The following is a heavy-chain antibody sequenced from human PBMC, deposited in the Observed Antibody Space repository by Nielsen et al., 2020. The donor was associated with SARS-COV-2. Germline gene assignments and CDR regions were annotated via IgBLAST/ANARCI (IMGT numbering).Heavy chain of an antibody. D-gene: IGHD3-16*01. CDR3: ARDRLNGYMDV. CDR1: GGSISSSSYY. V-gene: IGHV4-39*02. J-gene: IGHJ6*03. CDR2: IYYSGST. Sequence: SGTLSLTCTVSGGSISSSSYYWGWIRQPPGKGLEWIGSIYYSGSTYYNPSLKSRVTISVDTSKNQFSLKLSSVTAADTAVYYCARDRLNGYMDVWGKGTTVTVSS.